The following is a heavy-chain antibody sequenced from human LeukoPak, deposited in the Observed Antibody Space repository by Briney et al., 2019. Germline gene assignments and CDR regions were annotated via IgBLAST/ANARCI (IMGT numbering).Heavy chain of an antibody. D-gene: IGHD3-22*01. V-gene: IGHV6-1*01. CDR2: TYYRSKWYN. CDR1: GDSVSSNSAA. J-gene: IGHJ4*02. Sequence: SQTLSLTCAISGDSVSSNSAAWNWIRRSPSRGLEWLGRTYYRSKWYNDYAVSVKSRITINPDTSKNQFSLQLNSVTPEDTAVYYCARDRAYYYDSSGYYFDYWGQGTLVTVSS. CDR3: ARDRAYYYDSSGYYFDY.